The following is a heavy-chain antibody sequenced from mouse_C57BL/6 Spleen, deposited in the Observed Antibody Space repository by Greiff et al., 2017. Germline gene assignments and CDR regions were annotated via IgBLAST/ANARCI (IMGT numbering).Heavy chain of an antibody. J-gene: IGHJ1*03. CDR1: GYTFTSYW. D-gene: IGHD1-1*01. V-gene: IGHV1-50*01. Sequence: QVQLQQPGAELVKPGASVKLSCKASGYTFTSYWMQWVKQRPGQGLEWIGVIDPSDSYTNYNQKFKGKATLTVDTSSSTAYMQLSSLTSEDSAVYYCARGDYYGSSLCWYFDVWGTGTTVTVSS. CDR2: IDPSDSYT. CDR3: ARGDYYGSSLCWYFDV.